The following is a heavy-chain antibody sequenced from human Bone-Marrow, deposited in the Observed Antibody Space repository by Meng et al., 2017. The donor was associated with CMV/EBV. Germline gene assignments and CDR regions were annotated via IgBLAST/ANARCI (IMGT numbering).Heavy chain of an antibody. D-gene: IGHD3-3*01. V-gene: IGHV3-74*01. J-gene: IGHJ6*02. CDR3: AGDLRFLTRSVGMDV. Sequence: GESLKISCAASGFTFSSYWMHWVRQAPGKGLVWVSRINSDGSSTSYADSVKGRFTISRDNAKNTLYLQMNSLRAEDTAVYYCAGDLRFLTRSVGMDVWGQGTTVTVSS. CDR1: GFTFSSYW. CDR2: INSDGSST.